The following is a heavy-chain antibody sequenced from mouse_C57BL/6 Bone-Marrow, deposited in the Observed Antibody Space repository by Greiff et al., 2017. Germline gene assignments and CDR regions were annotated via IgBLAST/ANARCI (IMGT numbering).Heavy chain of an antibody. CDR2: IYPSDSET. J-gene: IGHJ2*01. V-gene: IGHV1-61*01. CDR3: ARSMRLRRFDY. D-gene: IGHD2-4*01. CDR1: GYTFTSYW. Sequence: QVQLQQPGAELVRPGSSVKLSCKASGYTFTSYWMDWVKQRPGQGLEWIGNIYPSDSETHYNQKFKDKATLTVDKSSSTAYMQLSSLPSEDSAVYYCARSMRLRRFDYWGQGTTLTVSS.